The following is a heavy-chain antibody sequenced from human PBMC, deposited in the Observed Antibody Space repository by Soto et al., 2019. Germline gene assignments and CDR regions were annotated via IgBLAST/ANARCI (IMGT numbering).Heavy chain of an antibody. Sequence: SETRSLTFTVSGSSINSSGYYWGWIRQPPGKGLEWIGSMFYGVSTCYNPSLKSRVTVSVDTSKNQFSLNLRSVTAADTAVYYCARLPSRHLVDYWAQGTLDTVSS. V-gene: IGHV4-39*01. CDR2: MFYGVST. CDR3: ARLPSRHLVDY. D-gene: IGHD3-3*02. CDR1: GSSINSSGYY. J-gene: IGHJ4*02.